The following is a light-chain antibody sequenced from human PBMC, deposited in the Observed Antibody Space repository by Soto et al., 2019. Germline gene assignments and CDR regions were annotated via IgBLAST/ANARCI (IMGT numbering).Light chain of an antibody. CDR2: RNN. J-gene: IGLJ3*02. CDR1: SSNIGRNY. Sequence: QSVLSQPHSASGTPGQRVTISCSGSSSNIGRNYVYWYQQVPGTAPKLLIFRNNQRPSGVPGRFSGSKSGTSAYLAISGLWSEDEDDYFCAAWDYSLSGYWVFGGGTKLTVL. CDR3: AAWDYSLSGYWV. V-gene: IGLV1-47*03.